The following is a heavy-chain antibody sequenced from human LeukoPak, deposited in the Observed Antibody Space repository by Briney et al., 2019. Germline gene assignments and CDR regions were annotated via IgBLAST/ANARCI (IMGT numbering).Heavy chain of an antibody. D-gene: IGHD3-10*01. CDR1: GGSISSYY. CDR2: IYYSGST. V-gene: IGHV4-59*01. J-gene: IGHJ5*02. CDR3: ARDIGSGRGFDP. Sequence: SETLSLTCTVSGGSISSYYWSWIRQPPGKGLEWIGYIYYSGSTNYNPSLKSRVTISVDTSKNQFSLKLSSVTAAGTAVYYCARDIGSGRGFDPWGQGTLVTVSS.